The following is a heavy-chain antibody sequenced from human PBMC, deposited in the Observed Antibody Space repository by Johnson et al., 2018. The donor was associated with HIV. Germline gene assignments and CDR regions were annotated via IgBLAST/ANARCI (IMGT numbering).Heavy chain of an antibody. CDR1: GFTFSSYG. V-gene: IGHV3-30-3*02. D-gene: IGHD6-25*01. J-gene: IGHJ3*02. Sequence: QVQLVESGGGVVHPGRSLRLSCVGSGFTFSSYGMHWVRQATGKGLDWVAFISHNGGTEYSADSVKGRFTISRDNAKNTLDLQMNSPGAEDTAVDYCAKDMWGAARGAFCIWGQGTMVTVSS. CDR2: ISHNGGTE. CDR3: AKDMWGAARGAFCI.